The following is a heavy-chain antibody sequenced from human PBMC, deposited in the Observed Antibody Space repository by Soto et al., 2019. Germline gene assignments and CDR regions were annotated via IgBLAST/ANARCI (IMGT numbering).Heavy chain of an antibody. V-gene: IGHV3-21*01. CDR1: GFTFSSYS. J-gene: IGHJ4*02. CDR3: AKAAITMVYY. D-gene: IGHD3-10*01. CDR2: ISTTSSFI. Sequence: PGGSLRLSCAASGFTFSSYSMNWVRQAPGKGLEWVSSISTTSSFIYSADSVKGRFTISRDNAKNTLYLQMNSLRAEDTAVYYCAKAAITMVYYWGQGTLVTVSS.